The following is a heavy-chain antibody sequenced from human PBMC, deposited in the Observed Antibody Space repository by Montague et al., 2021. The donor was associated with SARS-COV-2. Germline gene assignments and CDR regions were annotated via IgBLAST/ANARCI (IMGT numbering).Heavy chain of an antibody. J-gene: IGHJ6*03. V-gene: IGHV4-34*01. Sequence: SETLSLTCAVYGGSFSGWYWSWFRQPPGKGLEWIGEINRRGNTIYNPSLKSRVTISEDTSKSQFSLTLSSVTAADTAVYYCARGGGNILTNYYYYYYLDVWGTGTTVTVSS. CDR3: ARGGGNILTNYYYYYYLDV. D-gene: IGHD4-23*01. CDR1: GGSFSGWY. CDR2: INRRGNT.